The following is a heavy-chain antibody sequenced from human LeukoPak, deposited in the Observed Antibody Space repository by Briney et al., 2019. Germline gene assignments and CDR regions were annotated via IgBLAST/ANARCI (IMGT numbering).Heavy chain of an antibody. V-gene: IGHV4-34*01. D-gene: IGHD6-19*01. CDR3: AGLQYTSGWSPIDY. Sequence: PSETLSLTCAVYGGSFSGYYWSWIRQPPGKGLEWIGEINHSGSTNYNPSLRSRVTMSVDTSKKQFSLKLNSVTAADTAVYYCAGLQYTSGWSPIDYWGQGTLVTVSS. CDR2: INHSGST. J-gene: IGHJ4*02. CDR1: GGSFSGYY.